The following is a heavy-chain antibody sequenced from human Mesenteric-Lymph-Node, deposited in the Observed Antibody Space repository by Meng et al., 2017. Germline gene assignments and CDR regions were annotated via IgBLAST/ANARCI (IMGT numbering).Heavy chain of an antibody. V-gene: IGHV4-61*01. D-gene: IGHD7-27*01. J-gene: IGHJ4*02. CDR1: DYSVVTAYY. CDR2: IYYSGST. CDR3: ARENRLTGEGY. Sequence: SETLSLTCVVSDYSVVTAYYWSWIRQPPGKGLEWIGYIYYSGSTNYNPSLKSRVTISVDTSKNQFSLKLSSVTAADTAVYYCARENRLTGEGYWGQGTLVTVSS.